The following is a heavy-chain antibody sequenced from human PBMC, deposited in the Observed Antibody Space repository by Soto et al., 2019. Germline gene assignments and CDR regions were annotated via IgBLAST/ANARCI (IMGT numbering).Heavy chain of an antibody. J-gene: IGHJ4*02. CDR3: ARERQWEPLIY. Sequence: QLQLHESGPGLVKPSETLSLTCTVSGDSISTSNYYWGWIRQPPGKGLEWIGSMSYSGSTYYNPSLKSRITMSVDTSKNQLSLILSSVTAADTGIYYCARERQWEPLIYWGRGTLLTVSP. V-gene: IGHV4-39*02. CDR2: MSYSGST. D-gene: IGHD1-26*01. CDR1: GDSISTSNYY.